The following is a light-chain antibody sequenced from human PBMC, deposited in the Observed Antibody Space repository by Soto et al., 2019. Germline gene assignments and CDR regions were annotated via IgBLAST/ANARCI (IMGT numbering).Light chain of an antibody. CDR2: EVT. Sequence: QSALTQPPSASGSPGQSVTISCTGTSSDVGGYDYVSWYQQYPGRAPKLMIYEVTNRPSGVSNRFSGSKSGNTASLTISGLQAEDEADYYCSSYTLGGVVFGGGTKLTVL. CDR3: SSYTLGGVV. J-gene: IGLJ2*01. CDR1: SSDVGGYDY. V-gene: IGLV2-14*01.